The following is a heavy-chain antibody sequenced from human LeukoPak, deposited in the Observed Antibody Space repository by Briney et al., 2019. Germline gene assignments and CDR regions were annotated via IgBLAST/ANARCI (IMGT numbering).Heavy chain of an antibody. V-gene: IGHV4-38-2*02. D-gene: IGHD1-26*01. J-gene: IGHJ3*02. CDR2: IYHSGNT. CDR1: GYSISSGYY. CDR3: ARRRYSGSPYGTFDI. Sequence: SETLSLTCTVSGYSISSGYYWGWIRQPPGKGLEWIGNIYHSGNTYYNPSLKSRVTISVDTSKNQFSLKLSSVTAADTAVYYCARRRYSGSPYGTFDIWGQGTMVTVSS.